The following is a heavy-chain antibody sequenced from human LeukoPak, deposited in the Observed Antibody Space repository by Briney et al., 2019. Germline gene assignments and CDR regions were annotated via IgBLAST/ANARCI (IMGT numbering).Heavy chain of an antibody. Sequence: QAGRSRGLSCAASGWTFSSYAMSWVRQAPGKGLEWVSAISGSGGSTYYADSVKGRFTISRDNSKNTLYLQMNSLRAEDTAVHYCAKATVYYDSSGYYSVRPFDYWGQGTLVTVSS. CDR1: GWTFSSYA. CDR3: AKATVYYDSSGYYSVRPFDY. V-gene: IGHV3-23*01. CDR2: ISGSGGST. J-gene: IGHJ4*02. D-gene: IGHD3-22*01.